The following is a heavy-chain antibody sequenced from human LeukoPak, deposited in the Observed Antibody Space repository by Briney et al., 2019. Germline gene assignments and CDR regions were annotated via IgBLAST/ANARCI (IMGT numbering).Heavy chain of an antibody. CDR1: RGTFSSYA. Sequence: SVKVSCKASRGTFSSYALSWVRQAHGQGLEWMGGIIPNFGTANYAQKFQGRVTITADESTSTAYMELSSLRSEDTAVYYCAREGLPYYYGSGSFSSPFDYWGQGTLFTVSS. CDR2: IIPNFGTA. J-gene: IGHJ4*02. D-gene: IGHD3-10*01. CDR3: AREGLPYYYGSGSFSSPFDY. V-gene: IGHV1-69*01.